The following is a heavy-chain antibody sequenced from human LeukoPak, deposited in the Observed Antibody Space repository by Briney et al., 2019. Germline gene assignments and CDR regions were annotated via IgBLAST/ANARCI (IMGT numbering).Heavy chain of an antibody. D-gene: IGHD3-3*01. CDR2: INPSGGST. Sequence: ASVKVSCKASGYTFTSYYMHWVRQAPGQGLEWMGIINPSGGSTSYAQKFQGRVTMTRDMSTSTVYMELSSLRSEDTAVYYCARSPNPHLYYDSWSGGYYYYMDVWGKGTTVTVSS. CDR1: GYTFTSYY. J-gene: IGHJ6*03. CDR3: ARSPNPHLYYDSWSGGYYYYMDV. V-gene: IGHV1-46*01.